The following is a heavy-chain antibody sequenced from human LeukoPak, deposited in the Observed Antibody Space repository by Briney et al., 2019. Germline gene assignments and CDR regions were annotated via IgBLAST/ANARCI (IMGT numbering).Heavy chain of an antibody. V-gene: IGHV3-11*01. CDR2: SSRSGSTI. CDR3: ARDEEDGMDV. CDR1: GFTFSDYY. J-gene: IGHJ6*02. Sequence: PGGSLRLSCAASGFTFSDYYMNWIRQAPGKGLEWVSYSSRSGSTIYYADSVKGRFTISRDSAKNSLYLQMNSLRAEDTAVYYCARDEEDGMDVWGQGTTVTVSS.